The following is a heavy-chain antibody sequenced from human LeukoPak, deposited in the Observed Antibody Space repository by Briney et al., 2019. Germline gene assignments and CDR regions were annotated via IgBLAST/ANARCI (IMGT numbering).Heavy chain of an antibody. CDR2: ISSSSSYI. Sequence: GGSLRLSCAASGFTFSSYSMNWVRQAPGKGLEWVSSISSSSSYIYYADSVKGRFTISRDNAKNSLYLQMNSLRAEGTAVYYCARDHSKAYGSGSPPYRWGQGTLVTVSS. J-gene: IGHJ4*02. V-gene: IGHV3-21*01. CDR3: ARDHSKAYGSGSPPYR. CDR1: GFTFSSYS. D-gene: IGHD3-10*01.